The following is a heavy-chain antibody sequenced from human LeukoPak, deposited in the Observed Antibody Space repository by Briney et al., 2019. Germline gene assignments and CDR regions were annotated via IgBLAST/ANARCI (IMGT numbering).Heavy chain of an antibody. D-gene: IGHD6-6*01. V-gene: IGHV3-74*01. CDR2: INDEGSST. CDR3: ARARGAARPLDY. J-gene: IGHJ4*02. CDR1: GFSLSNYW. Sequence: GGSLRLSCAASGFSLSNYWMNWVRQAPGKGLMWVSHINDEGSSTTYADSVKGRITISRDNSKNTLYLQMNSLRAEDTAVYYCARARGAARPLDYWGQGTLVTVSS.